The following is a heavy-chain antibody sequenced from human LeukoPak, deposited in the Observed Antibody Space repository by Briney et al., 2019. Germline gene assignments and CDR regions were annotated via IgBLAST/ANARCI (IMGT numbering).Heavy chain of an antibody. CDR2: IKQDGSEK. J-gene: IGHJ6*02. D-gene: IGHD5-18*01. CDR3: ARGLYTKYSYGYGMDV. V-gene: IGHV3-7*04. Sequence: GGSLRLSCAASGLTFNRHWMIWVRQAPGKGLEWVANIKQDGSEKYYVDSVKGRFTISRDNAKNSLYVQMNSLRAEDTAVYYCARGLYTKYSYGYGMDVWGQGTTVTVSS. CDR1: GLTFNRHW.